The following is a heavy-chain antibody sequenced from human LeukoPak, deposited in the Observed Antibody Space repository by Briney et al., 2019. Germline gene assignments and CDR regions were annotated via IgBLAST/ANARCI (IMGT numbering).Heavy chain of an antibody. CDR2: INDNSGDT. CDR3: ARVLSNGDY. D-gene: IGHD2-8*01. J-gene: IGHJ4*02. V-gene: IGHV1-2*02. Sequence: ASVKVSCKASVYSFTGYYMHWVRQAPGQGLEWMGWINDNSGDTTYAQKFQGRVTMTRDTSISTVYMELNSLASDDTAVYYCARVLSNGDYWGQGTLVTVSS. CDR1: VYSFTGYY.